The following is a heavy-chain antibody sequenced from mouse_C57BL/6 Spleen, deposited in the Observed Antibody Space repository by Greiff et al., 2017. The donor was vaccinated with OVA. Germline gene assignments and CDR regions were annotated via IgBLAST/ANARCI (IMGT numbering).Heavy chain of an antibody. V-gene: IGHV7-3*01. CDR1: GFTFTDYY. D-gene: IGHD2-3*01. CDR3: ARYIEDVYSGYCDV. Sequence: EVQLVESGGGLVQPGGSLSLSCAASGFTFTDYYMNWVRQPPGKALEWLGFIRNKANGYTTEYSASVKGWFTISRDNSQSILYLQMNALRAEESATYYCARYIEDVYSGYCDVGGTGTTVTVSS. J-gene: IGHJ1*03. CDR2: IRNKANGYTT.